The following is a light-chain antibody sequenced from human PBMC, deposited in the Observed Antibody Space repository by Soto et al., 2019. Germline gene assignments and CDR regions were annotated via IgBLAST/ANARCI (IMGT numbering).Light chain of an antibody. V-gene: IGLV1-40*01. CDR2: GSS. CDR3: QSYDSSLGGNYV. Sequence: QSVLTQPPSVSGAPGQRVTISCTGSSSNIGAGYGAHWYQQLPGTAPKLLIYGSSNRPSGVPDRFSGSKSGTSASLAITGLQPEDEADYYCQSYDSSLGGNYVFGTGTKVTVL. CDR1: SSNIGAGYG. J-gene: IGLJ1*01.